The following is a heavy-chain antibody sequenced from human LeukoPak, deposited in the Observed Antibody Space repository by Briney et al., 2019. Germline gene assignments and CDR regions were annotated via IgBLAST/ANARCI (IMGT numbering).Heavy chain of an antibody. CDR3: ATGRDYYYGMDV. Sequence: SETLSLTCTVSGGSISSGGYYWSWIRQPAGKGLEWIGRIYTSGSTNYNPSLKSRVTMSVDTSKNQFSLKLSSVTAADTAVYYCATGRDYYYGMDVWGQGTTVTVSS. J-gene: IGHJ6*02. CDR2: IYTSGST. D-gene: IGHD3-10*01. V-gene: IGHV4-61*02. CDR1: GGSISSGGYY.